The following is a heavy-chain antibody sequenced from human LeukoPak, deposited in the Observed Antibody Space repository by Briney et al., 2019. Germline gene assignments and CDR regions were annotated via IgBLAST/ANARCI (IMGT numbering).Heavy chain of an antibody. D-gene: IGHD4-11*01. CDR2: ISSSGNGI. CDR3: ARHLHGYSNTWPGP. Sequence: GGSLRLSCAASGFTFSSFEMNWVRQAPGKGLEWVSYISSSGNGIYYADSVKGRFTISRDNAKNSLNLQMNSLRAEDTAVYYCARHLHGYSNTWPGPWGQGNQVTVSS. CDR1: GFTFSSFE. V-gene: IGHV3-48*03. J-gene: IGHJ5*02.